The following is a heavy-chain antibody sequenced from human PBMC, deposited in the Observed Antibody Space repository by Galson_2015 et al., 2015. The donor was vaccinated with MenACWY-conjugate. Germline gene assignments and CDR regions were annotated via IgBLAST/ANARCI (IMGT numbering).Heavy chain of an antibody. J-gene: IGHJ5*02. D-gene: IGHD3-3*01. CDR2: ISASNGAT. V-gene: IGHV1-18*01. CDR1: GDTFTNYG. CDR3: ARGLSLWSGYQTWFDP. Sequence: SVKVSCKASGDTFTNYGITWVRQAPGQGLEWMGWISASNGATDYAQKFQGRVFMTTDTSTSTAYMELRSLRSDDTALYYCARGLSLWSGYQTWFDPWGQGTLVTVSS.